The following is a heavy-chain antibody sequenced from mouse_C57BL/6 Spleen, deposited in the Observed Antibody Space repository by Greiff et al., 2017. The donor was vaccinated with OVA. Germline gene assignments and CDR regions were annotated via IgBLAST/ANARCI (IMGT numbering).Heavy chain of an antibody. V-gene: IGHV1-55*01. CDR1: GYTFTSYW. D-gene: IGHD1-1*01. Sequence: QVQLKQPGAELVKPGASVKMSCKASGYTFTSYWITWVKQRPGQGLEWIGDIYPGSGSTNYNEKFKSKATLTVDTSSSTAYMQLSSLTSEDSAVYYCARGDYYDGYYCAMDYWGQGTSVTVSA. CDR3: ARGDYYDGYYCAMDY. CDR2: IYPGSGST. J-gene: IGHJ4*01.